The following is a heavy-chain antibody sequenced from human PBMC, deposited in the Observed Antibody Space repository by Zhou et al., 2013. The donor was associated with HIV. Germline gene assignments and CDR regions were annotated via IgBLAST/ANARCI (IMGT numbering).Heavy chain of an antibody. CDR3: ARNLRTMFEDY. CDR2: IYHSGST. J-gene: IGHJ4*02. Sequence: QVQLQQWGAGLLRPSETLSLTCAVSGFSIRSGYYWGWIRQPPGKGLEWIASIYHSGSTYYSPSLRSRVSISVDTSKNQFFLKLTSVTAADTAVYYCARNLRTMFEDYWGQGILVTVSS. D-gene: IGHD3-10*02. CDR1: GFSIRSGYY. V-gene: IGHV4-38-2*01.